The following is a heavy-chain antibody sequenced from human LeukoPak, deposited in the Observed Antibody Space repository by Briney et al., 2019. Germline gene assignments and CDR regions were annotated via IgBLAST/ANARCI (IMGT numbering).Heavy chain of an antibody. CDR2: INSSGGTT. Sequence: ASVKISCKASGYTFTGYYMHWVRQAPGQGLEWMGIINSSGGTTSYAQKFQGRVTMTRDTSTSTVYMELSSLRSEDTAVYYCARGGWYYFDYWGQGTLVTVSS. V-gene: IGHV1-46*01. J-gene: IGHJ4*02. CDR1: GYTFTGYY. CDR3: ARGGWYYFDY. D-gene: IGHD6-19*01.